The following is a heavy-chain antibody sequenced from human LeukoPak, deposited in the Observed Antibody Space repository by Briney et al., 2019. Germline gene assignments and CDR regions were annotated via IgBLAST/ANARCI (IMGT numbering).Heavy chain of an antibody. J-gene: IGHJ4*02. CDR3: ARAGITMVRGVSMDFDY. CDR1: GGTFSSYA. CDR2: IIPIFGTA. V-gene: IGHV1-69*13. Sequence: ASVKVSCKASGGTFSSYAISWVRQAPGQGLEWRGGIIPIFGTANYAQKFQGRVTITADESTSTAYMELSSLRSEDTAVYYCARAGITMVRGVSMDFDYWGQGTLVTVSS. D-gene: IGHD3-10*01.